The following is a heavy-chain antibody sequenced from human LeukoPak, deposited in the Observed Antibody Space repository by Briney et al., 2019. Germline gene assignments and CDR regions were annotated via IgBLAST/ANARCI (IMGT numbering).Heavy chain of an antibody. D-gene: IGHD1-26*01. V-gene: IGHV7-4-1*02. CDR3: ARGRGSSARLGYSYFYIDV. J-gene: IGHJ6*03. CDR2: MNTNTGNP. CDR1: GYTFTNYG. Sequence: ASVKVSCKAFGYTFTNYGINWVRQAPGQGLEWMGWMNTNTGNPTYAQGFTGQFVFSLETSVGTAYLQISSLKAEDTAVYYCARGRGSSARLGYSYFYIDVWGKGTTVTVSS.